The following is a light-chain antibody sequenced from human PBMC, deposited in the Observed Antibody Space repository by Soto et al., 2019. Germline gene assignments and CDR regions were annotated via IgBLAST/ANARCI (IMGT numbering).Light chain of an antibody. V-gene: IGKV1-27*01. CDR3: QKYNSAPRT. J-gene: IGKJ3*01. Sequence: DIQLTQSPPFLSASVGDRVTVTCRASQTINNYLAWYQQKPGKVPKLLIYAASTLQSGVPSRFSGSGSGTDFTLTISSLQPEDVATYYCQKYNSAPRTFGPGTKVDIK. CDR2: AAS. CDR1: QTINNY.